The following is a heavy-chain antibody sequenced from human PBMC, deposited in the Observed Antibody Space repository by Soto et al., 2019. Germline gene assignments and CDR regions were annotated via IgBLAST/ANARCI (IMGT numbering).Heavy chain of an antibody. CDR3: AKCSRYYDFWSGYSPDY. V-gene: IGHV3-23*01. CDR2: ISGSGGST. Sequence: GGSLRLSCAASGFTVSSNYMSWVRQAPGKGLEWVSAISGSGGSTYYADSVKGRFTISRDNSKNTLYLQMNSLRAEDTAVYYCAKCSRYYDFWSGYSPDYWGQGTLVTVSS. J-gene: IGHJ4*02. D-gene: IGHD3-3*01. CDR1: GFTVSSNY.